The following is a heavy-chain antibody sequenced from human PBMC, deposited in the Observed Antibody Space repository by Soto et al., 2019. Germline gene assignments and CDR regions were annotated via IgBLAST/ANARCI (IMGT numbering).Heavy chain of an antibody. V-gene: IGHV3-30*18. J-gene: IGHJ6*02. CDR3: AKDIFYCSGGSCYSYYYYYGMDV. D-gene: IGHD2-15*01. Sequence: PGGSLRLSCAASGFTFSSYGMHWVRQAPGKGLEWVAVISYDGSNKYYADSVKGRFTISRDNSKNTLYLQMNSLRAEDTAVYYCAKDIFYCSGGSCYSYYYYYGMDVWGQGTTVTV. CDR1: GFTFSSYG. CDR2: ISYDGSNK.